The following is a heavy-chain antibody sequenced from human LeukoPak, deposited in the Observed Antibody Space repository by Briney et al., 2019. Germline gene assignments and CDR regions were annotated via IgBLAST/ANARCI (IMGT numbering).Heavy chain of an antibody. V-gene: IGHV1-69*04. Sequence: SVKVSCKASGGTFSSYAISWVRQAPGQGLEWMGRIIPILGIANYAQKFQGRVTITADKSTSTAYMELSSLRSEDTAVYYCARKDGRIWDYYFDYWGQGTLVTVSS. J-gene: IGHJ4*02. D-gene: IGHD1-20*01. CDR3: ARKDGRIWDYYFDY. CDR2: IIPILGIA. CDR1: GGTFSSYA.